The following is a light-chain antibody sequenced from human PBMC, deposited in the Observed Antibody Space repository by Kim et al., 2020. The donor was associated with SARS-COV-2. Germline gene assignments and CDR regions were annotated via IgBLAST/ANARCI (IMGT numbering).Light chain of an antibody. V-gene: IGLV3-1*01. CDR2: QDS. CDR3: QAWDSSTWV. CDR1: KLGDKY. J-gene: IGLJ3*02. Sequence: VSQGQTASITGCADKLGDKYVCGYQQRPGQATVLVISQDSKRPSGIPERFSGSNSGNTATLTISGTQAMDEADYYCQAWDSSTWVFGGGTQLTVL.